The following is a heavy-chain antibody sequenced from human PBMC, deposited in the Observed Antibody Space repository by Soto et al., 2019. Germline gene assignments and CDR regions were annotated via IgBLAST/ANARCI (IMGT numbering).Heavy chain of an antibody. CDR3: ARVAAVGLFDY. CDR1: GYTFTSYG. J-gene: IGHJ4*02. CDR2: INPYNGNT. D-gene: IGHD1-26*01. Sequence: QVQLVQSGAEVKKPGASVKVSCKASGYTFTSYGISWVRQAPGQGLEWMGWINPYNGNTKYAQKLQGRVTMTTAYMEMRSLRSDDTAVYYCARVAAVGLFDYWGQGTLVTVSS. V-gene: IGHV1-18*01.